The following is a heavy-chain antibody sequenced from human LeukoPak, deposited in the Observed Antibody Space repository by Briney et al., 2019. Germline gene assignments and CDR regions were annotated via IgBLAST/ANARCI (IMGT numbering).Heavy chain of an antibody. J-gene: IGHJ4*02. Sequence: SQTLSLTCTVSGASISSGSYYWNWIRQPAGKGLEWIGRIFASGSTNYNPSLKSRVTISVDKSKNQFSLKLSSVTAADTAVYYCARVAYDYVWGSYRYSFDYWGQGTLVTVSS. V-gene: IGHV4-61*02. CDR1: GASISSGSYY. D-gene: IGHD3-16*02. CDR2: IFASGST. CDR3: ARVAYDYVWGSYRYSFDY.